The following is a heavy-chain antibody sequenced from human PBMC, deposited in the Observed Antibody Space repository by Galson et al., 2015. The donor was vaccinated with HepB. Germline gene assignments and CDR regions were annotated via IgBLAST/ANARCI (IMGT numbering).Heavy chain of an antibody. CDR3: ARGLGGDAFDI. CDR1: GFTFSSYS. Sequence: SLRLSCAASGFTFSSYSMNWVRQAPGKGLEWVSSISSSSSYIYYADSVKGRFTISRDNAKNSLYLQMNSLRAEDTAVYYCARGLGGDAFDIWGQGTMVTVSS. CDR2: ISSSSSYI. D-gene: IGHD7-27*01. J-gene: IGHJ3*02. V-gene: IGHV3-21*01.